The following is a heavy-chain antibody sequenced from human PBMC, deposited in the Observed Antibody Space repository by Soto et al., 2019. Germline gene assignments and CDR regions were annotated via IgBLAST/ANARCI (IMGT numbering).Heavy chain of an antibody. D-gene: IGHD6-19*01. CDR3: ARVAFSYSSGWYGGGYFDY. CDR1: GYTFTSYG. CDR2: ISAYNGNT. J-gene: IGHJ4*02. Sequence: ASVKVSCKASGYTFTSYGISWVRQAPGQGLEWMGWISAYNGNTNYAQKLQGRVTMTTDTSTSTAYMELRSLRSDDTAVYYCARVAFSYSSGWYGGGYFDYWGQGTLVTVSS. V-gene: IGHV1-18*04.